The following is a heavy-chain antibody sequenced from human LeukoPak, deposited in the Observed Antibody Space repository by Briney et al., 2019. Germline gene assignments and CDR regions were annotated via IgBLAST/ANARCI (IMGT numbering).Heavy chain of an antibody. D-gene: IGHD6-19*01. CDR3: ARETSGWLYYYYGMDV. CDR1: GDSVSSNSAA. J-gene: IGHJ6*02. V-gene: IGHV6-1*01. Sequence: SQTLSLTRVISGDSVSSNSAAWHWLRRSPSRGLEWLGRTYYKSKWFNDYAVSVKSRITINPDTSKNQFSLQLNSATPEDTAVYYCARETSGWLYYYYGMDVWGQGITVTVSS. CDR2: TYYKSKWFN.